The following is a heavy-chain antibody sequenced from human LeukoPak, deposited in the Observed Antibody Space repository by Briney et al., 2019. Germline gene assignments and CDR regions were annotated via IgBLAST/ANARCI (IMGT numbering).Heavy chain of an antibody. CDR1: GFTFSSYA. Sequence: PGGSLRLSCAASGFTFSSYAMSWVRQPPGKGLEWVSTISGSGGSANYADSVKGRFTISRDNSKNTLYLPMNSLRAEDTAVYYCAKALPPPGYYDNSGYYYFDYWGQGTLVTVSS. CDR3: AKALPPPGYYDNSGYYYFDY. D-gene: IGHD3-22*01. V-gene: IGHV3-23*01. CDR2: ISGSGGSA. J-gene: IGHJ4*02.